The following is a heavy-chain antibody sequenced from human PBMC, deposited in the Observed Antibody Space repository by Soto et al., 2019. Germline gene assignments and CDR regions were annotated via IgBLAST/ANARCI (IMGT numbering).Heavy chain of an antibody. Sequence: EVQLLESGGGLVQPGGSLRLSCAASGFTFSSYAMSWVRQAPGKGLEWVSVISGSGGTTYYADSVKGRFTSSRDNSKNTLYLQMNSLRAEDTAVYYCAKTANGWFSAFDIWGQGTMVTVSS. V-gene: IGHV3-23*01. CDR2: ISGSGGTT. J-gene: IGHJ3*02. CDR1: GFTFSSYA. D-gene: IGHD6-19*01. CDR3: AKTANGWFSAFDI.